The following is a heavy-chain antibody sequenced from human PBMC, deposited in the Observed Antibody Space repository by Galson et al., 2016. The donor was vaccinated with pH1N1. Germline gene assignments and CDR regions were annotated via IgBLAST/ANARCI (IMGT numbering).Heavy chain of an antibody. CDR1: GYKFTTYW. CDR2: IYPDDSDT. J-gene: IGHJ5*02. Sequence: QSGAEVKKPGGSLKISCEVFGYKFTTYWIGWVRQMPGKGLEWMGIIYPDDSDTRYNPAFQGQVTISVDKSLNTAYLQWNSLKASDTAIYYCTRGLLSGFDPWGQGTLVIVSS. D-gene: IGHD2-21*01. V-gene: IGHV5-51*03. CDR3: TRGLLSGFDP.